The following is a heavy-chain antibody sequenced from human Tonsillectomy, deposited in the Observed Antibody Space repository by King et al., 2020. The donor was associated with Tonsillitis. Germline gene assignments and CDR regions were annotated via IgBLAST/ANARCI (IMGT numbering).Heavy chain of an antibody. V-gene: IGHV3-21*01. CDR3: AREGVGGYGLGYDTSGPFDY. CDR2: ISSSSSYI. D-gene: IGHD3-22*01. CDR1: GFTFNTYT. Sequence: VQLVESGGGLVKPGGSLRLSCAASGFTFNTYTMNWVRQAPGKGLEWVSSISSSSSYIYYADSVKGRLTISRDNAKNSLYLQMNSLRAEDTAVYYCAREGVGGYGLGYDTSGPFDYWGQGTLVTVSS. J-gene: IGHJ4*02.